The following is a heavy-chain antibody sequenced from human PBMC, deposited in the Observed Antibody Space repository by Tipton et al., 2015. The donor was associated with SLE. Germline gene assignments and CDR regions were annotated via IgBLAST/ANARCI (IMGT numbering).Heavy chain of an antibody. CDR3: ASSPAWELPYYFDY. Sequence: SLRLSCAASGFTLSSFGMHWVRQAPGKGLEWVAVIWYDEINKSYADSVKGRFTISRDNSKNTLYLQMNSLRAEDTAVYYCASSPAWELPYYFDYWGQGTLVTVSS. CDR2: IWYDEINK. CDR1: GFTLSSFG. D-gene: IGHD1-26*01. V-gene: IGHV3-33*01. J-gene: IGHJ4*02.